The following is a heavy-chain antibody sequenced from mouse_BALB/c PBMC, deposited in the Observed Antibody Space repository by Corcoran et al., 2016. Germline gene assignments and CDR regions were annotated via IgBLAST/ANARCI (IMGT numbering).Heavy chain of an antibody. Sequence: EVQLQQSGAELVRPGALVKLSCKASGFNIKDYYMHWVKQRPEQGLAWIGWIDPENGNTIYDPKFQGKASITADTSSNTAYLQLSSLTSEDTAVYYGARVYGSSYHYCDYWGQGTTLTVSS. J-gene: IGHJ2*01. CDR3: ARVYGSSYHYCDY. CDR2: IDPENGNT. CDR1: GFNIKDYY. D-gene: IGHD1-1*01. V-gene: IGHV14-1*02.